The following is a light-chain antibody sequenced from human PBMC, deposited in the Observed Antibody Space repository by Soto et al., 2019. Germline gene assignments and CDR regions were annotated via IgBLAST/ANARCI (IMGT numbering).Light chain of an antibody. CDR3: QQYFSWPRGT. CDR1: QNIINN. CDR2: FAS. J-gene: IGKJ1*01. V-gene: IGKV3-15*01. Sequence: IVMTQSPGTLSVSPGERATLSCRASQNIINNLAWYQQKPGQAPRLLIFFASTRVTGIPARFSGSGSGTEFTLTINSLQSEDFAVYYCQQYFSWPRGTFGQGTKV.